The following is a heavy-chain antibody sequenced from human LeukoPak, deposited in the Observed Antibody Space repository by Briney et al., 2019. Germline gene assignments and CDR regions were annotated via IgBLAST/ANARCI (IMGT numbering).Heavy chain of an antibody. CDR3: ARDAHTYDSSGYYPYYYYYMDV. D-gene: IGHD3-22*01. CDR2: INHSGST. CDR1: GGSFSGYY. Sequence: KTSETLSLTCPVYGGSFSGYYWSWIRQPPGKGLEWIGEINHSGSTNYNPSLKSRVTISVDTSKNQFSLKLSSVTAADTAVYYCARDAHTYDSSGYYPYYYYYMDVWGKGTTVTVSS. J-gene: IGHJ6*03. V-gene: IGHV4-34*01.